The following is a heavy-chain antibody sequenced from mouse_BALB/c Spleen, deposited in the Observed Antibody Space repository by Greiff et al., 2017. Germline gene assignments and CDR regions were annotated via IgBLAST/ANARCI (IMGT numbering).Heavy chain of an antibody. CDR3: ARGGYDGFDY. CDR1: GFTFSSFG. V-gene: IGHV5-17*02. CDR2: ISSGSSTI. J-gene: IGHJ2*01. D-gene: IGHD2-14*01. Sequence: EVKLMESGGGLVQPGGSRKLSCAASGFTFSSFGMHWVRQAPEKGLEWVAYISSGSSTIYYADTVKGRFTISRDNPKNTLFLQMTSLRSEDTAMYYCARGGYDGFDYWGQGTTLTVSS.